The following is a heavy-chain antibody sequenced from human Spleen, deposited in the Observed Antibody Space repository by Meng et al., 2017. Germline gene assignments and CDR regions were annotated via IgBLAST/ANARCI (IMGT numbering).Heavy chain of an antibody. CDR1: GYNFIGYY. CDR2: INPKSGDT. V-gene: IGHV1-2*06. Sequence: ASVKVSCKASGYNFIGYYINWVRRAPGQGLEWMGRINPKSGDTHYAQRFQGRVTMTGDTSISTAYMELSGLRSDDTAMYYCARDEDISAAGKLFGDYWGQGTLVTVSS. CDR3: ARDEDISAAGKLFGDY. J-gene: IGHJ4*02. D-gene: IGHD6-25*01.